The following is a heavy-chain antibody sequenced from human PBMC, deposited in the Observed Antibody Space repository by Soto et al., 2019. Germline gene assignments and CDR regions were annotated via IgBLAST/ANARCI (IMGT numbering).Heavy chain of an antibody. V-gene: IGHV4-61*01. Sequence: QVRLQESGPGLVKPSETLSLTCTVSGGSVSSGSYYWSWIRQPPGKGLEWIGYIYYSGSTNYNPSLKSRVTISVDTSKNQFSLKLSSVTAADTAVYYCARGGYYYGSGSYDDYGMDVWGQGTTVTVSS. CDR3: ARGGYYYGSGSYDDYGMDV. CDR2: IYYSGST. CDR1: GGSVSSGSYY. J-gene: IGHJ6*02. D-gene: IGHD3-10*01.